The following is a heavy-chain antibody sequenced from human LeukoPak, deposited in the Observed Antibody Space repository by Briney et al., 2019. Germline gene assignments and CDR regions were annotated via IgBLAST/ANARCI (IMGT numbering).Heavy chain of an antibody. Sequence: GGSLRLSCAASGFTFSSYAMSWVRQAPGKGLEWVSAISGSGGSTYYADSVKGRFTISRDNSKNTLYLQMNSLRAEDTAVYYCAKDRPTYYYDSSGYYWPYWGQGTLVTVSS. CDR2: ISGSGGST. V-gene: IGHV3-23*01. D-gene: IGHD3-22*01. J-gene: IGHJ4*02. CDR3: AKDRPTYYYDSSGYYWPY. CDR1: GFTFSSYA.